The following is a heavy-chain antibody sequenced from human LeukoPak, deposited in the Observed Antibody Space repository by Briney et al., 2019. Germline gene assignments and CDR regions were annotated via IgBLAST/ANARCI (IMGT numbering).Heavy chain of an antibody. CDR2: INHSGST. D-gene: IGHD3-22*01. CDR1: GGSFSGYY. CDR3: ARALYYDSSGYGIDY. J-gene: IGHJ4*02. Sequence: PSETLSLTCAVYGGSFSGYYWSWIRQPPGKGLEWIGEINHSGSTNYNPSLKSRVTISVDTSKNQFSLKLSSVTAADTAVYYCARALYYDSSGYGIDYWGQGTPVTVSS. V-gene: IGHV4-34*01.